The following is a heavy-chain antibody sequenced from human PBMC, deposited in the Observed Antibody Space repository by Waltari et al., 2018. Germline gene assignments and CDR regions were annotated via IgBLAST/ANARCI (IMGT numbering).Heavy chain of an antibody. CDR2: ISSSSSTI. CDR3: ARAYDYGDRGWFDP. Sequence: EVQLVESGGGLVQPGGSLRLSCAASGFTFSSYSMNWVRQAPGKGLEWVSYISSSSSTIYYADSVKGRFTSSRDNAKNSLYLQMNSLRAEDTAVYYCARAYDYGDRGWFDPWGQGTLVTVSS. V-gene: IGHV3-48*01. J-gene: IGHJ5*02. CDR1: GFTFSSYS. D-gene: IGHD4-17*01.